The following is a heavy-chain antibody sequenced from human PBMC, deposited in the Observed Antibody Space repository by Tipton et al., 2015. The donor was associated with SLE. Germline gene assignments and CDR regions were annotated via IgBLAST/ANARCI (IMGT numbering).Heavy chain of an antibody. Sequence: TLSLTCAVYGGSFSGYYWSWIRQPPGKGLEWIGEINYSGSTYYSPSPKSRVTISIDTSKNQFSLKLNSVTAADTAVYYCARRITISHLFDYWGQGSLVTVSS. CDR3: ARRITISHLFDY. J-gene: IGHJ4*02. CDR1: GGSFSGYY. D-gene: IGHD3-3*01. V-gene: IGHV4-34*01. CDR2: INYSGST.